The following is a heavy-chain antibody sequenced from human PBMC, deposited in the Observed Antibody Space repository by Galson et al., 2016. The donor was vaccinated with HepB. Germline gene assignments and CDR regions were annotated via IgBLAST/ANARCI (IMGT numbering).Heavy chain of an antibody. J-gene: IGHJ4*02. D-gene: IGHD5-12*01. CDR3: VRLAGGGYDCSDY. CDR1: GYTFTNYN. Sequence: SVKVSCKASGYTFTNYNINWVRQAPGQGLEWMGWISAYSGATNYAQKFQGRVTMTTDTSTSTAYMELRSLRSDDTALYYCVRLAGGGYDCSDYWGQGALVTVSS. CDR2: ISAYSGAT. V-gene: IGHV1-18*01.